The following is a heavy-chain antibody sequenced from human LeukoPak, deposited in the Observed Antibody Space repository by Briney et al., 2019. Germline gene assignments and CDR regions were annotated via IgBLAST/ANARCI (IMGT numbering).Heavy chain of an antibody. CDR1: GYTFTSYD. CDR3: ARPRGYYDSFDY. D-gene: IGHD3-22*01. Sequence: GASVKVSCKASGYTFTSYDINWVRQATGQGLEWMGWMNPNSGNTGYAQKFQGRVTMTRNTSISTAYMELSSLRSEDTAVYYCARPRGYYDSFDYWGQGTLVTVSS. V-gene: IGHV1-8*01. CDR2: MNPNSGNT. J-gene: IGHJ4*02.